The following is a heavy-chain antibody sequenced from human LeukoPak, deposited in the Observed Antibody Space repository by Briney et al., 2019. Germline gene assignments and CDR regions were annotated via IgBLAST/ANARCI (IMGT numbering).Heavy chain of an antibody. CDR2: VDHTGST. Sequence: SETLSLTCTVSSGSFRTYYWTWIRQPPGKGLEWIGYVDHTGSTNFNPSLNGRVSISRDTTKNLFSLRLRSVTAADTAVYFCAKGRVSSSTWYSTYYYYFYMDLWGKGTTVTVSS. J-gene: IGHJ6*03. CDR3: AKGRVSSSTWYSTYYYYFYMDL. D-gene: IGHD6-13*01. V-gene: IGHV4-59*01. CDR1: SGSFRTYY.